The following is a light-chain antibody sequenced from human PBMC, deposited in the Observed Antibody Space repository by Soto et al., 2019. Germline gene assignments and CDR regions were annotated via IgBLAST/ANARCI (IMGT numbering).Light chain of an antibody. CDR1: QSITSNF. Sequence: EIVLTQSQGPLSLSPGERATLSCRASQSITSNFLAWYQQTPGQAPRLLIYGASTMAAGVPDRFSGSGSGTDFTLTITRLEPEDFAVYYCQQYGRSPLMYTFGQGTKLGV. J-gene: IGKJ2*01. CDR2: GAS. V-gene: IGKV3-20*01. CDR3: QQYGRSPLMYT.